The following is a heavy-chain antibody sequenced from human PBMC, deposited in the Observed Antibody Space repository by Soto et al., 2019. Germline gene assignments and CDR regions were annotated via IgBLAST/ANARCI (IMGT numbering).Heavy chain of an antibody. J-gene: IGHJ3*02. CDR3: ARGQGSGLEYAFDI. V-gene: IGHV1-69*01. Sequence: QVQLVQSGAEVKKPVSSVKVSCKASGCTFSSYAISWVRQAPGQGLEWMGGIIPIFGTANYAQKFQGRVTITEDESTSTAYMELSSLRSDDTAVYYCARGQGSGLEYAFDIWGQGTMVTVSS. CDR2: IIPIFGTA. D-gene: IGHD2-15*01. CDR1: GCTFSSYA.